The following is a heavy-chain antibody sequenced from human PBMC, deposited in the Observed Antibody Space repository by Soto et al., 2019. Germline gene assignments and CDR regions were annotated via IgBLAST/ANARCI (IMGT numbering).Heavy chain of an antibody. CDR3: ARPLRDRNYCYGMAV. CDR1: GDTFSKYA. CDR2: TIPMFGTP. J-gene: IGHJ6*02. D-gene: IGHD3-22*01. V-gene: IGHV1-69*01. Sequence: QVQLVQSGAEMQQPGASVRVSCKASGDTFSKYAFSWVRQAPGQGLEWLGGTIPMFGTPNYAQKFQGRVAISADESTATVYMELSSLRSEDTAVYFCARPLRDRNYCYGMAVWGQGTTVTVSS.